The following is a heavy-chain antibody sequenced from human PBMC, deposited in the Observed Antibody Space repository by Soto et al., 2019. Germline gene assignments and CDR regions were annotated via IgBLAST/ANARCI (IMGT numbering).Heavy chain of an antibody. V-gene: IGHV4-39*01. J-gene: IGHJ3*02. CDR2: IYYSGST. CDR1: GGSISSSSYY. D-gene: IGHD2-15*01. CDR3: ARHSRIVVVVAARNVAFAI. Sequence: SETLSLTCTASGGSISSSSYYWGWIRQPPGKGLEWIGSIYYSGSTHYNPSLKSRVTISVDTSKNQFSLKLSSVTAADTAVYYCARHSRIVVVVAARNVAFAIWGQGTMVTVSS.